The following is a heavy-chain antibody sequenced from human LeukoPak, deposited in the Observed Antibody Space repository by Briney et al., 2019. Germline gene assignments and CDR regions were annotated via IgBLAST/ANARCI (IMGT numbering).Heavy chain of an antibody. J-gene: IGHJ4*02. Sequence: GGSLRLSCAASGFTFDDYAMHWVRQAPGKGLEWVSGISWNSGSIGYADSVKGRFTISRDNAKNSLYLQMNSLRAEDTAVYYCARDMEFWSGSDYWGQGTLVTVSS. V-gene: IGHV3-9*01. CDR1: GFTFDDYA. CDR2: ISWNSGSI. D-gene: IGHD3-3*01. CDR3: ARDMEFWSGSDY.